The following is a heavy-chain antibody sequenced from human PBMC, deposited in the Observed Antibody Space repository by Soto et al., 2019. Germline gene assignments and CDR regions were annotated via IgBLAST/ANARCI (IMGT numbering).Heavy chain of an antibody. D-gene: IGHD6-19*01. CDR2: VSHDGRNT. CDR3: AKGGRQWLVTSDFNY. Sequence: VQLVESGGGVVQPGRSLRLSCAASGFTFSDYAMHWVRQARGKGLEWVAVVSHDGRNTHYADSVKGRFTISRDSSKNTVSLEMTSLRAEDTAVYYCAKGGRQWLVTSDFNYWGQGSLVTVSS. CDR1: GFTFSDYA. J-gene: IGHJ4*02. V-gene: IGHV3-30*18.